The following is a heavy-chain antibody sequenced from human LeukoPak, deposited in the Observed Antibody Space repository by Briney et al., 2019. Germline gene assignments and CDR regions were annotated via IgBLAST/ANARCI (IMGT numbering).Heavy chain of an antibody. CDR2: MNPNSGNT. CDR1: GYTFISYD. V-gene: IGHV1-8*01. J-gene: IGHJ5*02. D-gene: IGHD6-13*01. CDR3: ARGRAAAGRRFWFDP. Sequence: ASVKVSCKASGYTFISYDINWVRQATGQGLEWMGWMNPNSGNTGYAQKFQGRVTMTRNTSISTAYMELSSLRSEDTAVYYCARGRAAAGRRFWFDPWGQGTLVTVSS.